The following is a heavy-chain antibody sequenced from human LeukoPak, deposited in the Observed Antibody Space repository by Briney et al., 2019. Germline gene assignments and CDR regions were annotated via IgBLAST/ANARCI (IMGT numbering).Heavy chain of an antibody. D-gene: IGHD1-26*01. CDR3: ARGSSIVGANFDY. J-gene: IGHJ4*02. CDR1: GGSISSYY. CDR2: IYYSGST. Sequence: SETLSLTCTVSGGSISSYYWSWIRQPPGKGLEWIGYIYYSGSTNYNPSLKSRVTISVDTSKNQFSLKLSSVTAADTAAYYCARGSSIVGANFDYWGQGTLVTVSS. V-gene: IGHV4-59*01.